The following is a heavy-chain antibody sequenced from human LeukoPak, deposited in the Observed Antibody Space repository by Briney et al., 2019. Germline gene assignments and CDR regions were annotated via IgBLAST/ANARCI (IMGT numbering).Heavy chain of an antibody. D-gene: IGHD4-17*01. CDR3: AKGYADYGADAFDI. CDR2: SRGSGGIT. J-gene: IGHJ3*02. Sequence: PGGSLRLSCAPSGFTFTTHAISWGRQAPGKGLEWVSTSRGSGGITYYADSVKGRFTISRDQSKNTLYLQMNSLRVEDTAVYYCAKGYADYGADAFDIWGQGTLVTVSS. CDR1: GFTFTTHA. V-gene: IGHV3-23*01.